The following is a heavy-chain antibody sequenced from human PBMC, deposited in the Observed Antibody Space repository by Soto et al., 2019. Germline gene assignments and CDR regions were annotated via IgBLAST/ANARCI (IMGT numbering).Heavy chain of an antibody. J-gene: IGHJ4*02. CDR2: IRSNAAIT. V-gene: IGHV3-23*01. D-gene: IGHD2-15*01. Sequence: GGSLRLSCVASGFPFDPYVMAWVRQAPGKGLEWVAAIRSNAAITYYADSVKGRFTISRDNSKNTLYLQMNSLRAEDTAVYYCAKDRIVVVASGYFDYWAQGTQVTVSS. CDR3: AKDRIVVVASGYFDY. CDR1: GFPFDPYV.